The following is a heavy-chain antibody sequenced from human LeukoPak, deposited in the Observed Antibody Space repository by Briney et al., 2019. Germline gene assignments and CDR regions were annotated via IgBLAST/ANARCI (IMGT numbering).Heavy chain of an antibody. CDR2: IYTSGST. CDR3: ARQLPYGSGSYYNRRGYFDY. Sequence: SETLSLTCTVSGGSISSYYWSWIRQPAGKGLEWIGRIYTSGSTNYNPSLKSRVTMSVDTSKNQFSLKLSSVTAADTAVYYCARQLPYGSGSYYNRRGYFDYWGQGTLVTVSS. V-gene: IGHV4-4*07. D-gene: IGHD3-10*01. J-gene: IGHJ4*02. CDR1: GGSISSYY.